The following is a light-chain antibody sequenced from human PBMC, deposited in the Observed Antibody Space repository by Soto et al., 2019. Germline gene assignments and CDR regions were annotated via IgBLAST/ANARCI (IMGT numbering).Light chain of an antibody. CDR2: DAS. CDR3: QQRSYWLT. V-gene: IGKV3-11*01. J-gene: IGKJ4*02. CDR1: QSVSSY. Sequence: EIVLTQSPATRSLSPGERATLSCRASQSVSSYLAWYQQKPGQAPRLLIYDASNRAPGIPARCSGSGSGTDFTLTISSLEPEDFAVYYCQQRSYWLTFGGGTNLEIK.